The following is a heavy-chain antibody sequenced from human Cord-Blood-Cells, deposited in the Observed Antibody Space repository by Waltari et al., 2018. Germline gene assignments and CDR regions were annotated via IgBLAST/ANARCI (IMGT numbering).Heavy chain of an antibody. CDR2: IIPIFGTA. CDR1: GGPFSSHA. J-gene: IGHJ3*02. V-gene: IGHV1-69*01. Sequence: QVQLVQSGAEVKKPGSSVKASCKAYGGPFSSHAISWGRQAPGQGLEWMGGIIPIFGTANYAQKFQGRVTITADESTSTAYMELSSLRSEDTAVYYCARPETGVNPYDAFDIWGQGTMVTVSS. CDR3: ARPETGVNPYDAFDI. D-gene: IGHD7-27*01.